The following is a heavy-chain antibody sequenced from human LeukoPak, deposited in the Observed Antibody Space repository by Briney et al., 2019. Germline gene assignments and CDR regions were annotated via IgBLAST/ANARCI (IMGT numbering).Heavy chain of an antibody. CDR1: GGSISSYY. V-gene: IGHV4-59*01. CDR2: IYYSGST. D-gene: IGHD1-26*01. CDR3: ARDPYSGSYPDY. Sequence: SETLSLTCTVSGGSISSYYWSWIRPPPGKGLEWIGYIYYSGSTNYNPSLKSRVTISVDTSKNQFSLKLSSVTAADTAVYYCARDPYSGSYPDYWGQGTLVTVSS. J-gene: IGHJ4*02.